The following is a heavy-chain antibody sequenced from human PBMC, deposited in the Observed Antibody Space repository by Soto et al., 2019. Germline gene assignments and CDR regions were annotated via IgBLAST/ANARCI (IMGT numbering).Heavy chain of an antibody. Sequence: EVQLVESGGGLVKPGGSLRLSCAASRFTFSSYKMNWARQAPGKGLEWVSSISGRSDYIYYADSVKGRFTISRDNAKNSLYLQMNSLRAEDTAVYYCARGTYYFDSSGYSDFDSWGQGTLVTVSS. CDR1: RFTFSSYK. D-gene: IGHD3-22*01. CDR2: ISGRSDYI. J-gene: IGHJ4*02. CDR3: ARGTYYFDSSGYSDFDS. V-gene: IGHV3-21*01.